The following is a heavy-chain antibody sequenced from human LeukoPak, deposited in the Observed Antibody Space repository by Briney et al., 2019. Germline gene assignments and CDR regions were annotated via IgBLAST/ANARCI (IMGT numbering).Heavy chain of an antibody. J-gene: IGHJ4*02. Sequence: GIINPSGGSTSYAQKFQGRVTMTRDTSTSTVYMELSSLRSEDTAVYYCARSSRGLGILIGYWGQGTLVTVSS. CDR3: ARSSRGLGILIGY. D-gene: IGHD7-27*01. V-gene: IGHV1-46*01. CDR2: INPSGGST.